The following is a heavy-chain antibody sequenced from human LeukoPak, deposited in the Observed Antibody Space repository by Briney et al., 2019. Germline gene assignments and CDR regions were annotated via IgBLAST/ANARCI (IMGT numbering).Heavy chain of an antibody. CDR2: INQDGSEK. V-gene: IGHV3-7*01. CDR3: ARERDGRFFDY. Sequence: GGSLRLSCAVSGLRFGSFWMSWVRQAPGKGLEWVANINQDGSEKYVDPVRGRFTISRDNSKNSLHLQMNTLRAEDTAVYYCARERDGRFFDYWGQGTLVTVSS. J-gene: IGHJ4*02. D-gene: IGHD5-24*01. CDR1: GLRFGSFW.